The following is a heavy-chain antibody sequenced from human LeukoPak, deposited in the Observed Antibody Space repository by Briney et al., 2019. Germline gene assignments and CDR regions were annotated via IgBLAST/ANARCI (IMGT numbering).Heavy chain of an antibody. Sequence: ASVKVSCKASGYTFTSYYMHWVRQAPGQGLEWMGIINPSGGSTSYAQKFQGRVTMTRDMPTSTVYMELNRLRSDDTAVYYCARGSYDSSDFEYFHHWGQGTLVTVSS. CDR2: INPSGGST. CDR1: GYTFTSYY. J-gene: IGHJ1*01. V-gene: IGHV1-46*01. CDR3: ARGSYDSSDFEYFHH. D-gene: IGHD3-22*01.